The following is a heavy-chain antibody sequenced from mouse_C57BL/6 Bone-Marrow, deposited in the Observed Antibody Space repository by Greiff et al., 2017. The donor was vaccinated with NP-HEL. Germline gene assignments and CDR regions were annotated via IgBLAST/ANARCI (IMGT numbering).Heavy chain of an antibody. CDR3: ARQYYDWFAY. CDR2: ISSGGSYT. Sequence: EVKLMESGGDLVKPGGSPKLSCAASGFTFSSYGMSWVRQTPDKRLEWVATISSGGSYTYYPDSVKGRFTISRDNAKNTLYLQMSSLKSEDTAMYYCARQYYDWFAYWGQGTLVTVSA. J-gene: IGHJ3*01. CDR1: GFTFSSYG. D-gene: IGHD2-4*01. V-gene: IGHV5-6*01.